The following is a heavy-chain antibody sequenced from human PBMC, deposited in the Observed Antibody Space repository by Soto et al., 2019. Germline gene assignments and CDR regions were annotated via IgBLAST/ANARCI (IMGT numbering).Heavy chain of an antibody. CDR3: ATDLGSGSSSDAFDI. CDR1: GYTLTELS. CDR2: FDPEDGET. J-gene: IGHJ3*02. D-gene: IGHD3-10*01. Sequence: ASVKVSCKVSGYTLTELSMHWVRQAPGKGLEWMGGFDPEDGETIYAQKFQGRVTMTEDTSTDTAYMELSSLRSEDTAVYYCATDLGSGSSSDAFDIWGQGTMVTVSS. V-gene: IGHV1-24*01.